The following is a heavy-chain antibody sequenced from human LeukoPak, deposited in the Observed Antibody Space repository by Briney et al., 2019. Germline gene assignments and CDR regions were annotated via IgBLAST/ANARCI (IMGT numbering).Heavy chain of an antibody. CDR1: GFTFSSHS. CDR3: ARDRYYGSGPYYGMDV. J-gene: IGHJ6*02. D-gene: IGHD3-10*01. V-gene: IGHV3-21*01. Sequence: GGSLRLSCAASGFTFSSHSMNWVRQAPGKGLEWVSSISISGSYIYYADSVKGRFTISRDNAKNSLYLQMNSLRPEDTAVYYCARDRYYGSGPYYGMDVWGQGTTVIVSS. CDR2: ISISGSYI.